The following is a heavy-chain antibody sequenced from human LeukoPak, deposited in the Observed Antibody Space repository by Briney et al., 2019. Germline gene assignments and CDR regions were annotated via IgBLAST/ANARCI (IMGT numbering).Heavy chain of an antibody. CDR2: ISYDGSRK. V-gene: IGHV3-30*03. J-gene: IGHJ4*02. Sequence: GALRLSCAASGFTFSSYGMHWVRQAPGKGLEWVALISYDGSRKHFADSVKGRFTISRDNSKNTLYLQMNSLRGEDTAVYYCARDKIVGATHFDYWGQGALVTVSS. CDR1: GFTFSSYG. CDR3: ARDKIVGATHFDY. D-gene: IGHD1-26*01.